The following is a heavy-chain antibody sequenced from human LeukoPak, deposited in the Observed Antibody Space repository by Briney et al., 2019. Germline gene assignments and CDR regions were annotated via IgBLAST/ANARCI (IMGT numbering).Heavy chain of an antibody. V-gene: IGHV1-18*04. J-gene: IGHJ4*02. D-gene: IGHD1-7*01. CDR3: ARVGLPTWYYYFDY. CDR2: ISTYNGNT. Sequence: ASVKVSCKASGYTFTGYYMHWVRQAPGQGLEWMGWISTYNGNTNYAQKLQDRVTMTTDTSTSTAYMELRSLRSDDTAVYYCARVGLPTWYYYFDYWGQGTLVTVSS. CDR1: GYTFTGYY.